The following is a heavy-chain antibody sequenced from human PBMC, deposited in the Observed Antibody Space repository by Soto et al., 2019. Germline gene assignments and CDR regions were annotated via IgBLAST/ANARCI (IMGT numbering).Heavy chain of an antibody. D-gene: IGHD6-13*01. V-gene: IGHV3-21*01. CDR2: ISSSSSYI. J-gene: IGHJ4*02. CDR3: ARVQYSSSWYYFDY. CDR1: GFTFSSYS. Sequence: PVGSLGLACAASGFTFSSYSMNWVRQAPGKGLEWVSSISSSSSYIYYADSVKGRFTISRDNAKNSLYLQMNSLRAEDTAVYYCARVQYSSSWYYFDYWAQGTLLTLSS.